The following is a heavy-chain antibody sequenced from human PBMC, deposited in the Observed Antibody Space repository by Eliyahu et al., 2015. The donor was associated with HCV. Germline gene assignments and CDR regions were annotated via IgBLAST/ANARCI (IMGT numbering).Heavy chain of an antibody. D-gene: IGHD6-19*01. V-gene: IGHV4-59*01. CDR3: ASGGGGIAVTGTGGWFDP. CDR2: IXXSGXT. J-gene: IGHJ5*02. CDR1: GGXXTTYX. Sequence: QVQLQESGPGLVKPSETLSLTCTXSGGXXTTYXWXWIRQPPGKGLAWIGYIXXSGXTNXNPSLKSRVTISLDTSKNQFSLTLTSVTAADTAMYYCASGGGGIAVTGTGGWFDPWGQGTLATVSS.